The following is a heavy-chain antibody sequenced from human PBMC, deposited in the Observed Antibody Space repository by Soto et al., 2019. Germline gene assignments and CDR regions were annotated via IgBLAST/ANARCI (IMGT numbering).Heavy chain of an antibody. Sequence: SETLSLAFAVYGGSFSGYYWSWIRQPPGKGLEWIGEINHSGSTNYNPSLKSRVTISVDTSKNQFSLKLSSVTAEDTAAYYCARGLAPERITMIVVVITTNWYFDLWGRGTLVTVS. D-gene: IGHD3-22*01. CDR3: ARGLAPERITMIVVVITTNWYFDL. J-gene: IGHJ2*01. CDR2: INHSGST. V-gene: IGHV4-34*01. CDR1: GGSFSGYY.